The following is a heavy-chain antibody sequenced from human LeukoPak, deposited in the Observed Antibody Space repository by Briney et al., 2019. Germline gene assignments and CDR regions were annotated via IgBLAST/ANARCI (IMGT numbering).Heavy chain of an antibody. Sequence: GASVKVSCKASGGTFSSYAISWVRQAPGQGLEWMGRIIPILGIANYAQKFQGRVTITADKSTSTAYMELSSLRSEDTAVYYCASSPPSELPVDYWGQGTLVTVSS. CDR1: GGTFSSYA. CDR2: IIPILGIA. V-gene: IGHV1-69*04. D-gene: IGHD1-1*01. CDR3: ASSPPSELPVDY. J-gene: IGHJ4*02.